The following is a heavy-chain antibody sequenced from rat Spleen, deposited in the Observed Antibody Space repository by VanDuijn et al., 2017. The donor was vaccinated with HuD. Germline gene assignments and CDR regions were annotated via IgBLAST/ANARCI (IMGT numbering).Heavy chain of an antibody. J-gene: IGHJ2*01. CDR3: ARFVNYGGYSGDY. Sequence: EIQLQESGPGLVKPSQSLSLTCSVTGYTITSAYDWSWIRKFPGNKMEWMGYIRYSGSTDYNPPLKSRISITRDTSKNQFFLQLNSLTTEDTATYYCARFVNYGGYSGDYWGQGVMVTVSS. CDR1: GYTITSAY. CDR2: IRYSGST. D-gene: IGHD1-11*01. V-gene: IGHV3-4*01.